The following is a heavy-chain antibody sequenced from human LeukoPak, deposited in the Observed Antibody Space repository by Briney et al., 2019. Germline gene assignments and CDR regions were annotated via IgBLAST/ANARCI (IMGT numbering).Heavy chain of an antibody. V-gene: IGHV3-9*01. CDR1: GFTFDDYA. D-gene: IGHD3-22*01. CDR3: AKDMGPDDSSGYPFGY. J-gene: IGHJ4*02. CDR2: ISWNSGSI. Sequence: GRSLRLSCAASGFTFDDYAMHWVRQAPGKGLERVSGISWNSGSIGYADSVKGRFTISRDNAKNSLYLQMNSLRAEDTALYYCAKDMGPDDSSGYPFGYWGQGTLVTVSS.